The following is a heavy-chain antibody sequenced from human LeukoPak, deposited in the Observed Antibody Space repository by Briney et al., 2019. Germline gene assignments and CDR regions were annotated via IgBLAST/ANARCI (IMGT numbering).Heavy chain of an antibody. CDR2: INPNSGGT. J-gene: IGHJ6*03. Sequence: ASVKVSCKASGYTFTGYYMHWVRQAPGQGLEWMGWINPNSGGTNYAQKFQGRVTMTRDTSISTAYMELSRLRSDDTAVYYCARDIIADYGDHVSRNYYYYMDVWGKGTTVTVSS. CDR3: ARDIIADYGDHVSRNYYYYMDV. CDR1: GYTFTGYY. D-gene: IGHD4-17*01. V-gene: IGHV1-2*02.